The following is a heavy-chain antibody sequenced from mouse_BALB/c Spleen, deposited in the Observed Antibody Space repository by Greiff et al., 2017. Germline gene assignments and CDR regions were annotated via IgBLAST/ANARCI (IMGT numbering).Heavy chain of an antibody. J-gene: IGHJ2*01. Sequence: QVQLKESGPGLVAPSQSLSITCTVSGFSLTSYGVHWVRQPPGKGLEWLGVIWAGGSTNYNSALMSRLSISKDNSKSQVFLKMNSLQTDDTAMYYCGREGTTVVERECYFDDWGEGTTVTVSS. CDR3: GREGTTVVERECYFDD. D-gene: IGHD1-1*01. CDR1: GFSLTSYG. V-gene: IGHV2-9*02. CDR2: IWAGGST.